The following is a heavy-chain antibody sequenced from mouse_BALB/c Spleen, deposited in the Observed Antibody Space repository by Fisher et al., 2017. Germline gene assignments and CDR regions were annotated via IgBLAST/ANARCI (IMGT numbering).Heavy chain of an antibody. V-gene: IGHV1-69*02. J-gene: IGHJ4*01. D-gene: IGHD2-2*01. CDR3: ARGGYDVDYAMDY. Sequence: KGKAILTVDKSSSTAYMQLSSLASEDSAVYYCARGGYDVDYAMDYWGQGTSVTVS.